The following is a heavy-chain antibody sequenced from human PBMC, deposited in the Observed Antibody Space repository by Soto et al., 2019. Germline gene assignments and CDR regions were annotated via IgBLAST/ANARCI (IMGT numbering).Heavy chain of an antibody. V-gene: IGHV3-30-3*01. Sequence: VPLVESGGGVVQPGRSLRLSCAASGFTFSSYAMHWVRQAPGKGLEWVAVISYDGSNKYYADSVKGRFTISRDNSKNTLYLQMNSLRAEDTAVYYCARDQDTAMAIFDYWGQGTLVTVSS. CDR1: GFTFSSYA. CDR3: ARDQDTAMAIFDY. D-gene: IGHD5-18*01. J-gene: IGHJ4*02. CDR2: ISYDGSNK.